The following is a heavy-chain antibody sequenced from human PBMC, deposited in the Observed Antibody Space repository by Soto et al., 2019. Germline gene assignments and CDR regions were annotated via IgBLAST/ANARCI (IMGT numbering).Heavy chain of an antibody. CDR3: ARRARPDFYYMVV. Sequence: EVQLAESGGGLAQPGGSLRLSCAASGFTLSGYAMDWVRQAPGKGLEYVSGISSNGVGTYYANSVQGRFTISRDNSKNTVYLQMVSLRPEDMAVYYCARRARPDFYYMVVWGKGTTVTVSS. CDR2: ISSNGVGT. D-gene: IGHD6-6*01. CDR1: GFTLSGYA. V-gene: IGHV3-64*01. J-gene: IGHJ6*03.